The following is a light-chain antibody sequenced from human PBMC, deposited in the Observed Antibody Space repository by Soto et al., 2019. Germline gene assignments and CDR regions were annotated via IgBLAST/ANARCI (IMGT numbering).Light chain of an antibody. Sequence: QSVPTQPASVSGSPGQSITISCTGASSDIAKYNFVSWYQQHPDKAPKLIIYEGNKRPSGISHRFSASNSGNPASLTISGLQAEDEADYYCCSYGGSSTFEVFXTGTKVTVL. CDR3: CSYGGSSTFEV. CDR2: EGN. CDR1: SSDIAKYNF. J-gene: IGLJ1*01. V-gene: IGLV2-23*03.